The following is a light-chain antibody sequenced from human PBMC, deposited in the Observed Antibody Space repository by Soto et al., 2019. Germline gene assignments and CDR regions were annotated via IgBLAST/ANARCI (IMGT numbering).Light chain of an antibody. J-gene: IGLJ2*01. Sequence: QSALTQPPSASGSPGQSVTISCTGTSSDVGGYNYVSWYQQHPGKAPKVMIYEVSKRPSGVPDRFSGPKSGNTASLTVSGLQAEDEADYYCSSYGGRNNLLFGGGTQLTVL. CDR2: EVS. CDR3: SSYGGRNNLL. V-gene: IGLV2-8*01. CDR1: SSDVGGYNY.